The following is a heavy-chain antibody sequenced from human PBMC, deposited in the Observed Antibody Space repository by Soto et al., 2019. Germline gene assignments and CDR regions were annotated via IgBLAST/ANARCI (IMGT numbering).Heavy chain of an antibody. Sequence: EVQLLESGGGLVQPGGSLRLSCAASGFTFNNYAMTWVRQAPGKGLEWVSAISGGGDTTSYADSVKGRFTVSRDGSKNTLYLLMTSLRAEDTALYYCAKGRDGSGSLPPRVDFWGQGTLVTVSS. V-gene: IGHV3-23*01. D-gene: IGHD3-10*01. J-gene: IGHJ4*02. CDR3: AKGRDGSGSLPPRVDF. CDR1: GFTFNNYA. CDR2: ISGGGDTT.